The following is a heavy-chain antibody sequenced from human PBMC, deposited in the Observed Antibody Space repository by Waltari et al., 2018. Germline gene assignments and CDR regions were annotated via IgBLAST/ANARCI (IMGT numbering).Heavy chain of an antibody. V-gene: IGHV3-30*02. Sequence: QVQLVESGGGVVQPGGSLRLSCAASGFTFSNYGMPWVRQAPGKGLQWVAFIQYDGRNKYYAESVKGRFTISRDNSKNTLYLQMDSLRAEDTALYYCAKWYGGDYYFDYWGQRTLVTVSS. CDR2: IQYDGRNK. CDR1: GFTFSNYG. J-gene: IGHJ4*02. D-gene: IGHD1-26*01. CDR3: AKWYGGDYYFDY.